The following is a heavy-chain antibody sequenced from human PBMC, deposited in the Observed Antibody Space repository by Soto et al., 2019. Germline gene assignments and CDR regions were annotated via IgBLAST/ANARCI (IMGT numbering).Heavy chain of an antibody. D-gene: IGHD1-1*01. CDR1: GDSDSSNGAA. V-gene: IGHV6-1*01. CDR2: TYYRSKWNN. Sequence: QTLGLTCGISGDSDSSNGAAWNWVRQSPSRGLQWLGRTYYRSKWNNDSAVSVKSRITINPDTSKNQSSLQLNSVTPEDTAVYYCARGHAGTMDVWGQGTTVTVSS. J-gene: IGHJ6*02. CDR3: ARGHAGTMDV.